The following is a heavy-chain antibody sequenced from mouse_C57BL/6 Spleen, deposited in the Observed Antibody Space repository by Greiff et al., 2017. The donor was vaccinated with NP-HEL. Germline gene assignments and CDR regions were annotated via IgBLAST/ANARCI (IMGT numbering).Heavy chain of an antibody. CDR2: ISSGSSTI. CDR3: ARADYDGGDYYAMDY. D-gene: IGHD2-4*01. V-gene: IGHV5-17*01. Sequence: EVKLVESGGGLVKPGGSLKLSCAASGFTFSDYGMHWVRQAPEKGLEWVAYISSGSSTIYYADTVKGRFTISRDNAKKTLFLQMTSLRSEDTAMYYCARADYDGGDYYAMDYWGQGTSVTVSS. J-gene: IGHJ4*01. CDR1: GFTFSDYG.